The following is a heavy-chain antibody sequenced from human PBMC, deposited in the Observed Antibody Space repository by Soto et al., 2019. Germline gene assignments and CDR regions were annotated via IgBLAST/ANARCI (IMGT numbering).Heavy chain of an antibody. J-gene: IGHJ5*02. D-gene: IGHD3-10*01. CDR2: IQFDGTTI. Sequence: EVQLVESGGGLVQPGGSLRLSCVASGFTYSYYWMSWVRQAPGEGLEWVARIQFDGTTIPYADSATGRFTISRDNAEKLLYRKMRILSDGDASVYYCARDSGYGSEGSVNYYFDAWGQGSVV. CDR1: GFTYSYYW. CDR3: ARDSGYGSEGSVNYYFDA. V-gene: IGHV3-7*01.